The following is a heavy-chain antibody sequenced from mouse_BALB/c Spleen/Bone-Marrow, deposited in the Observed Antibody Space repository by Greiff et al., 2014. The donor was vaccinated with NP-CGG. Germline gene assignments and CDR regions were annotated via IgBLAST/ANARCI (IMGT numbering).Heavy chain of an antibody. CDR2: IDPENGNI. V-gene: IGHV14-3*02. CDR1: GFNIKDTY. CDR3: TRRGCDY. J-gene: IGHJ2*01. Sequence: VQLQQSGAELVKPGASVKLSCTASGFNIKDTYIHWVKRRPEQGLEWIGRIDPENGNIKYDPKFQVKATITADTSSNTAYLQPSGLTSEDTAVYYCTRRGCDYWGQGTTLTVSS. D-gene: IGHD3-3*01.